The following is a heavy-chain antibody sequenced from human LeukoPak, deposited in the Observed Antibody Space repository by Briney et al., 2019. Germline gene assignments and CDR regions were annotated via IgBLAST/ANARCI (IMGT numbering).Heavy chain of an antibody. CDR2: IYTSGST. Sequence: SETLSLTCTVSGGSISSGSYYWSWIRQPAGKGLEWIGRIYTSGSTNYNPSLKSRVTISVDTSKNQFSLKLSSVTAADTAVYYCAREESGDNWFDPWGQGTLVTVSS. V-gene: IGHV4-61*02. CDR3: AREESGDNWFDP. J-gene: IGHJ5*02. D-gene: IGHD3-10*01. CDR1: GGSISSGSYY.